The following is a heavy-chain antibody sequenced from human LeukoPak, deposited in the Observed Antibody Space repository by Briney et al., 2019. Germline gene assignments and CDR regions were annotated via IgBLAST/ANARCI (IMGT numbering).Heavy chain of an antibody. CDR2: FDPEDGET. Sequence: GASVTVSCTVSGYTLTELSMHCVRQAPGKGLEWVGGFDPEDGETIYAQKFQGRVTMTEDTSTDTAYMELSSLRSEDTAVYYCATGRRDFWSGYYFDYWGQGTLVTVSS. CDR1: GYTLTELS. V-gene: IGHV1-24*01. J-gene: IGHJ4*02. D-gene: IGHD3-3*01. CDR3: ATGRRDFWSGYYFDY.